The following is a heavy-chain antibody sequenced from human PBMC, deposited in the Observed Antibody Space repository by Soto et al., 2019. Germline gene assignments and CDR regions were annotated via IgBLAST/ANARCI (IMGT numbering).Heavy chain of an antibody. CDR2: VIPIFGTT. CDR1: GGTFSNYA. CDR3: ARRFIQGNGGNHDSFDI. J-gene: IGHJ3*02. D-gene: IGHD2-15*01. Sequence: QVQLVQSGAEVKKPGSSVKVSCKASGGTFSNYAVSWVRQAPGQGLEWVGEVIPIFGTTPYAQKSQGRVTITADESTNTAYMELSSLRSEDTAVYYCARRFIQGNGGNHDSFDIWGQGTMVTVSS. V-gene: IGHV1-69*01.